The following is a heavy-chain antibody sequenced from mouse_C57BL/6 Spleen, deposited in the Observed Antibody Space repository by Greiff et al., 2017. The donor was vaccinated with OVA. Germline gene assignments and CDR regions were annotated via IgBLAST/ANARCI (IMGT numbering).Heavy chain of an antibody. CDR1: GYTFTSYW. J-gene: IGHJ1*03. Sequence: VQLQQPGAELVRPGSSVKLSCKASGYTFTSYWMDWVKQRPGQGLEWIGNIYPSDSETHYNQKFKDKATLTVDKSSSTAYMQLSSLTSEDSAVYYCARWQGDWYFDVWGTGTTVTVSS. V-gene: IGHV1-61*01. CDR3: ARWQGDWYFDV. CDR2: IYPSDSET.